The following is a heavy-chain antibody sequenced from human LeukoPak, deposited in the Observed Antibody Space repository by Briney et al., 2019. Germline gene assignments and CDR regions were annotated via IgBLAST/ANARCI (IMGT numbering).Heavy chain of an antibody. J-gene: IGHJ6*03. CDR3: ARVVYSGYDFRGAMDV. Sequence: SETLSLTCTVSGYSLSSGYYWGWIRQPPGKGLEWIGSIYYTGSTYHNPSLKSRVTISVDTSKNQLSLQLSSVTAADTAVYYCARVVYSGYDFRGAMDVWGKGTTVTVSS. CDR1: GYSLSSGYY. V-gene: IGHV4-38-2*02. D-gene: IGHD5-12*01. CDR2: IYYTGST.